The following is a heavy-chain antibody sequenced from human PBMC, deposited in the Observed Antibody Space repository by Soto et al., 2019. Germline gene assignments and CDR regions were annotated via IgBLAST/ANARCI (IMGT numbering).Heavy chain of an antibody. D-gene: IGHD1-26*01. J-gene: IGHJ5*02. V-gene: IGHV4-39*01. CDR2: IYYSGST. CDR1: GGSISSSNYY. Sequence: QLQLQESGPGLVKPSETLSLTCTVSGGSISSSNYYWGWIRQPPGKGLEWIGSIYYSGSTYYNPSLERRVTISVDTSKTQFSLKLSSVTAADTAVYYCATQEVGGSYVYTFDPWGQGTLVTVSS. CDR3: ATQEVGGSYVYTFDP.